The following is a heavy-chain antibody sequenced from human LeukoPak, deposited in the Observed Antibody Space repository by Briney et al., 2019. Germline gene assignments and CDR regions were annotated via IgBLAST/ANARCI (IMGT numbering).Heavy chain of an antibody. Sequence: LPGGSLRLSCAASGFIFSTCDMNWVRQAPGKGLEWISYISISSSTIYYADSVKGRFTISRDNAKNSLYLQMNSLRAEDTAVYYCARVHGAHPFDYWGQGTLVTVSS. CDR1: GFIFSTCD. V-gene: IGHV3-48*01. CDR2: ISISSSTI. CDR3: ARVHGAHPFDY. D-gene: IGHD4/OR15-4a*01. J-gene: IGHJ4*02.